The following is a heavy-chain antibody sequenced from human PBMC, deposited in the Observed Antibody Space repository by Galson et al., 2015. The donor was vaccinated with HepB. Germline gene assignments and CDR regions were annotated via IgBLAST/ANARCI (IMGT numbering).Heavy chain of an antibody. CDR1: GYTFTGYY. V-gene: IGHV1-46*01. CDR3: ARDKTTVVTPGAFDI. J-gene: IGHJ3*02. CDR2: INPSGGST. Sequence: SVKVSCKASGYTFTGYYMHWVRQAPGQGLEWMGIINPSGGSTSYAQKFQGRVTMTRDTSTSTVYMELSSLRSEDTAVYYCARDKTTVVTPGAFDIWGQGTMVTVSS. D-gene: IGHD4-23*01.